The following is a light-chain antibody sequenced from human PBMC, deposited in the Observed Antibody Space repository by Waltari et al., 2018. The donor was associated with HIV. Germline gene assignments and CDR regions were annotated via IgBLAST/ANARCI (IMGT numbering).Light chain of an antibody. CDR1: QAISSN. CDR3: QHLNSYPPFT. Sequence: DTQCAQSPSFMSASVGERVTLTCRASQAISSNLAWYQQKPGQAPTLLIYAASSLPSGVPSRFSGSGSGTEFTLTIRSLQPEDFATYYCQHLNSYPPFTFGPGTTVD. V-gene: IGKV1-9*01. J-gene: IGKJ3*01. CDR2: AAS.